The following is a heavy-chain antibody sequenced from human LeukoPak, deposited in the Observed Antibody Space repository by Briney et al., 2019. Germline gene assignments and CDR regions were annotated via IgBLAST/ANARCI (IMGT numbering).Heavy chain of an antibody. CDR1: GLTFSSYA. J-gene: IGHJ4*02. CDR2: ISYDGSNK. Sequence: GGSLRLSCATSGLTFSSYAMSWVRQAPGKGLEWVAVISYDGSNKYYADSVKGRFTISRDNSKNTLYLQMNSLRAEDTAVYYCAKDRDSGSYPDYWGQGTLVTVSS. V-gene: IGHV3-30*04. D-gene: IGHD1-26*01. CDR3: AKDRDSGSYPDY.